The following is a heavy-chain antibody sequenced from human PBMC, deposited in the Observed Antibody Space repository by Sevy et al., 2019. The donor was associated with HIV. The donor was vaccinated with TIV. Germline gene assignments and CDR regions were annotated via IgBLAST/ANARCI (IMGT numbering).Heavy chain of an antibody. CDR1: GFSFSSYG. Sequence: GESLKISCAASGFSFSSYGIHWVRQAPGKGLEWMSYIQYDGSNKDYADSVKGRFTISRDNSKNTLYLQMNSLRVEDTAVFYCGKEGGGEGGDHWGQGTLVTVSS. CDR2: IQYDGSNK. J-gene: IGHJ4*02. CDR3: GKEGGGEGGDH. V-gene: IGHV3-30*02. D-gene: IGHD2-21*01.